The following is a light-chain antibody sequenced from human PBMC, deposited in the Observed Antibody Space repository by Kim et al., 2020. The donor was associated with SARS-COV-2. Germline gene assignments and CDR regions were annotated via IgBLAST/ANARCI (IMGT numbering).Light chain of an antibody. CDR3: HQFGSTPWT. CDR2: GAS. V-gene: IGKV3-20*01. CDR1: QSVGNNY. J-gene: IGKJ1*01. Sequence: PGERATLSCRASQSVGNNYLAWYQHKPGQAPRLLIYGASSRATGISDRFSGSGSGADFTLTISRLEPEDFAVYYCHQFGSTPWTFGQGTKVEI.